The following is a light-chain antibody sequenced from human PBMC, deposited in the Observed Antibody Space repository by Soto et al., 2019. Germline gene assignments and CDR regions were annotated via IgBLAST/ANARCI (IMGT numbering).Light chain of an antibody. Sequence: SYELTQPPSVSVSPGQTANITCSGDKLGDKYACWYQQKPGQSPVLVIYQDSKRPSGIPERFSGSNSGNTATLTISGTQAMDEADYYCQAWDSSTLYVFGTGTKLTVL. J-gene: IGLJ1*01. CDR2: QDS. CDR1: KLGDKY. V-gene: IGLV3-1*01. CDR3: QAWDSSTLYV.